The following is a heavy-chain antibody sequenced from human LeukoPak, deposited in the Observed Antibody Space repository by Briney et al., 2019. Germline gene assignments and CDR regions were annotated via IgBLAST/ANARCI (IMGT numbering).Heavy chain of an antibody. V-gene: IGHV1-2*02. J-gene: IGHJ5*02. Sequence: ASVKVSCKASGYTFTSYGISWVRQAPGQGLEWMGWINPNSGGTNYAQKFQGRVTMTRDTSISTAYMELSRLGSDDTAVYYCARDLLVYDFWSGYSPHNWFDPWGQGTLVTVSS. D-gene: IGHD3-3*01. CDR3: ARDLLVYDFWSGYSPHNWFDP. CDR2: INPNSGGT. CDR1: GYTFTSYG.